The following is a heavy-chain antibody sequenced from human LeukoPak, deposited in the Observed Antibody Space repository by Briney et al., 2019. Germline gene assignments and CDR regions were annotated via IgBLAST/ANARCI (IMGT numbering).Heavy chain of an antibody. CDR2: IYYSGST. CDR1: GGSMSSGGYY. CDR3: ARATGGAAAADFAH. V-gene: IGHV4-31*03. Sequence: SETLSITCTVSGGSMSSGGYYGSWIRQHPGKGLEWIGFIYYSGSTYYNPSLKSRITISLDTSKNQFSLKLSSVTAADTAVYYCARATGGAAAADFAHCGQGTLVTVSS. J-gene: IGHJ5*02. D-gene: IGHD6-13*01.